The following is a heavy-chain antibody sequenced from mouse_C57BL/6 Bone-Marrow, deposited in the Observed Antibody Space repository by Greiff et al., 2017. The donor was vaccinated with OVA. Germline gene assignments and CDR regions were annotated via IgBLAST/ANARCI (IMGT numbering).Heavy chain of an antibody. J-gene: IGHJ4*01. CDR2: IDPSDSYT. CDR3: APLLLRFYAMDY. D-gene: IGHD1-1*01. Sequence: QVQLQQPGAELVKPGASVKLSCKASGYTFTSYWMQWVKQRPGQGLEWIGEIDPSDSYTNYNQKFKGKATLTVDTSSSTAYMQLSSLTSEDSAVYYCAPLLLRFYAMDYWGQGTSVTVSS. V-gene: IGHV1-50*01. CDR1: GYTFTSYW.